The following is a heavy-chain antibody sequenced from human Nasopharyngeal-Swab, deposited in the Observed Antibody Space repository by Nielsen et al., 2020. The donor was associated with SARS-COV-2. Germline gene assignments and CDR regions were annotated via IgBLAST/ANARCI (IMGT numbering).Heavy chain of an antibody. J-gene: IGHJ5*02. CDR1: GGSISSGGYY. V-gene: IGHV4-31*03. CDR3: ARLRATLNWFDP. Sequence: SETLSLTCTVSGGSISSGGYYWSWIRQHPGKGLEWIGYIYYSGSTYYNPSLKSRVTISVDTSKNQFSLKLSSVTAADTAVYYRARLRATLNWFDPWGQGTLVTVSS. CDR2: IYYSGST.